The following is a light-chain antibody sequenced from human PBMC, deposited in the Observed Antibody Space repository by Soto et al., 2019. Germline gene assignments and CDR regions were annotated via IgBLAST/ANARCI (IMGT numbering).Light chain of an antibody. Sequence: EIVLTQSPGTLSLYPGERATLSCRASQSVSSSYLAWYQQKPGQAPRLLLYGASSRATGIPDRFSGSGSGTDFTLTISRLEREDFAVYYCQQYGSSPYTFGQGTKLESK. CDR2: GAS. CDR1: QSVSSSY. V-gene: IGKV3-20*01. J-gene: IGKJ2*01. CDR3: QQYGSSPYT.